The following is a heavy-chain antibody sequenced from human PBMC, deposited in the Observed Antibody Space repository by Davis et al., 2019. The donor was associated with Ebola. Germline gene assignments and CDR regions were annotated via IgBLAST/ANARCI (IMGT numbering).Heavy chain of an antibody. Sequence: ESLKISCAASGVTFSGSAMHWVRQASGKGLGWVGRIRSKANSYATEYVASVKGRFTISRDDSKNTAYLQMNSLKTEDTAVYYCTRHWGYQLPIRSWGQGTLVTVSS. V-gene: IGHV3-73*01. CDR2: IRSKANSYAT. CDR1: GVTFSGSA. D-gene: IGHD2-2*01. J-gene: IGHJ4*02. CDR3: TRHWGYQLPIRS.